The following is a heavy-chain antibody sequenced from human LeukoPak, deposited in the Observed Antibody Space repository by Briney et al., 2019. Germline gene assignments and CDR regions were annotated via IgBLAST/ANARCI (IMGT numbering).Heavy chain of an antibody. CDR1: AFTFRNAW. CDR2: IKSKTDGGTT. Sequence: GGSLRLSCAASAFTFRNAWMSWVRQAPGKGLEWVGRIKSKTDGGTTDYAAPVKGRFTISRDDSKNTLYLQMNSLKTEDTAVYYCTTGITMVRGVIHLIDYWGQGTLVTVSS. J-gene: IGHJ4*02. V-gene: IGHV3-15*01. CDR3: TTGITMVRGVIHLIDY. D-gene: IGHD3-10*01.